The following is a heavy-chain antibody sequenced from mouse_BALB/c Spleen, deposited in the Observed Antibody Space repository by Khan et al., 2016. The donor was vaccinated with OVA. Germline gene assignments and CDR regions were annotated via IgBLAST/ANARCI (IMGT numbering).Heavy chain of an antibody. V-gene: IGHV1S135*01. D-gene: IGHD2-2*01. CDR2: IDPFNGDT. Sequence: EVQLQQSGPELMKPGPSVKISCKASGYSFTSYYIHWVKQSHGKSLEWIGYIDPFNGDTTYNQKFKGKATLTVDKSSSTAYMHLSSLTYEDSAVXYCARHGYVAWFAYWGQGTLVTVSA. J-gene: IGHJ3*01. CDR3: ARHGYVAWFAY. CDR1: GYSFTSYY.